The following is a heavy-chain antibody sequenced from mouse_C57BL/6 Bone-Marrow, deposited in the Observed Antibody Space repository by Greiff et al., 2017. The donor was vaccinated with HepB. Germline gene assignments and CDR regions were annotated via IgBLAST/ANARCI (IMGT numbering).Heavy chain of an antibody. CDR3: ARSLPYYFYY. CDR2: INYDGRST. J-gene: IGHJ2*01. Sequence: DVRLVESEGGLVQPGSSMKLSCTASGFTFSDYYMAWVRQVPEKGLEWVANINYDGRSTYYLDSLKSRFIISRDNAKNILYLPMSSLKSEDTATYYCARSLPYYFYYWGQGTTLTVSS. CDR1: GFTFSDYY. V-gene: IGHV5-16*01.